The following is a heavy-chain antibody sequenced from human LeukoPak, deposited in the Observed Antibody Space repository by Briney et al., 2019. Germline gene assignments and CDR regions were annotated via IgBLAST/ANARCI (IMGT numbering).Heavy chain of an antibody. J-gene: IGHJ4*02. Sequence: PSETLSLTCTVSGGSISSYYWSWIRQPPGKGLEWIGYIYYSGSTNYNPSLKSRVTISVDTSKNQFSLKLSSVTAADTAVYYCARERRGLWFGDLENYFDYWGQGTLVTVSS. V-gene: IGHV4-59*12. CDR2: IYYSGST. D-gene: IGHD3-10*01. CDR3: ARERRGLWFGDLENYFDY. CDR1: GGSISSYY.